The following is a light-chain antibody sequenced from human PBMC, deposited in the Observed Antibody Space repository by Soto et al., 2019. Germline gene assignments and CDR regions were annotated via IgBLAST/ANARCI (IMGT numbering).Light chain of an antibody. CDR2: DAS. V-gene: IGKV1-5*01. Sequence: SPMPLSPYSLSASVGDRVTITCRASQSISSWLAWYQQKPGKAPKLLIYDASSLQSGAPSRFSGSGSGTEFTLTITSLQPDDFASYYCQQYVIYSWTFGQGTKVDI. CDR3: QQYVIYSWT. J-gene: IGKJ1*01. CDR1: QSISSW.